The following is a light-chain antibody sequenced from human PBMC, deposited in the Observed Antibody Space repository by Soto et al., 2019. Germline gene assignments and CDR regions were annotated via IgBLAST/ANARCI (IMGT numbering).Light chain of an antibody. Sequence: QSVLTQPPSVSGAPGQRVTISCTGSSSNIGANYDVHWYQHLPGTAPKLLIYTNSNRPSGVPDRFSGSKSGTSASLAITGLQAEDEAHYYCQSYDSSLSGYVVGTGTKVTVL. V-gene: IGLV1-40*01. J-gene: IGLJ1*01. CDR1: SSNIGANYD. CDR2: TNS. CDR3: QSYDSSLSGYV.